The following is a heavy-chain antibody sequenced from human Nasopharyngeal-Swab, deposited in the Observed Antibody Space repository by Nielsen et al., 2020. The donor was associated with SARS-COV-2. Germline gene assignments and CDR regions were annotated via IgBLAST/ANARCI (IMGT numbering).Heavy chain of an antibody. CDR1: GFTFSSYS. J-gene: IGHJ4*02. CDR3: ARERGGGYGDY. CDR2: ITGTSDSI. D-gene: IGHD5-12*01. V-gene: IGHV3-48*04. Sequence: GESLKISCAASGFTFSSYSMNWVRQAPGKGLEWLSYITGTSDSIRYADSVKGRFTISRDNAKNSLFLQMNGLTAEDTAVYYCARERGGGYGDYWGQGTLVTVSS.